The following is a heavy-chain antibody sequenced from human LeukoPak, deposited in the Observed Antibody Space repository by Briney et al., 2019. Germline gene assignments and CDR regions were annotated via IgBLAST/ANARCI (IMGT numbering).Heavy chain of an antibody. Sequence: GGSLRLSCAASGFTLSTFGMNWVRQAPGKGLEWVSFISSSSSYIYYADSVKGRFTISRDNAKNSLYLQMNSLRAEDTAVYYCARTVLGGDSSGYYSDWGQGTLVTVSS. J-gene: IGHJ4*02. CDR3: ARTVLGGDSSGYYSD. CDR1: GFTLSTFG. CDR2: ISSSSSYI. D-gene: IGHD3-22*01. V-gene: IGHV3-21*01.